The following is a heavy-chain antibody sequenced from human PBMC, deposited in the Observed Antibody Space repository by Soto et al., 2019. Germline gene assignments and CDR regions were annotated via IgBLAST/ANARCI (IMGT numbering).Heavy chain of an antibody. CDR2: VYYSGSP. Sequence: PSETLSLTCNVSGDSISPYYWTWIRQPPGKGLEWIGHVYYSGSPNYNPSLKSRVTISVDTSKSQFSLKLSSVTAADTAVYYCARDVSPTYWGQGMLVT. CDR1: GDSISPYY. CDR3: ARDVSPTY. J-gene: IGHJ4*02. V-gene: IGHV4-59*01.